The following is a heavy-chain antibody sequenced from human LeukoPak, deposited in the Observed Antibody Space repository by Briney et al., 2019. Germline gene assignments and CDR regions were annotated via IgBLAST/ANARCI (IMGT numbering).Heavy chain of an antibody. J-gene: IGHJ6*03. V-gene: IGHV1-18*01. CDR1: GYTFTSYG. Sequence: ASVKVSCKASGYTFTSYGISWVRQAPGQGLEWMGWISAYNGNTNYAQKLQGRVTMTTDTSTSTAYMELRSLRSDDTTVYYCARDGSIAARGRYYYYMDVWGKGTTVTVSS. CDR2: ISAYNGNT. CDR3: ARDGSIAARGRYYYYMDV. D-gene: IGHD6-6*01.